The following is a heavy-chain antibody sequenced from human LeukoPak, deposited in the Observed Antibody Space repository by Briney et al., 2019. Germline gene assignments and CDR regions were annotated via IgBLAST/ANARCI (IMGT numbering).Heavy chain of an antibody. V-gene: IGHV4-59*12. CDR1: GGSISSYY. D-gene: IGHD6-19*01. CDR3: ARVSGWNPLQAAHLDY. J-gene: IGHJ4*02. Sequence: SETLSLTCTVSGGSISSYYWNWIRQPPGKGLEWIGYIYYSGSTYYNPSLKSRVTISVDTSKNQFSLNLSSVTAADTAVYYCARVSGWNPLQAAHLDYWGQGTLVSVSS. CDR2: IYYSGST.